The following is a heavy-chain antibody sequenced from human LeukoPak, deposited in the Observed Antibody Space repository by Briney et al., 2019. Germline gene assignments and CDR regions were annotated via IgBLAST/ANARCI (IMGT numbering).Heavy chain of an antibody. J-gene: IGHJ4*02. Sequence: GGSLRLSCAASGLTFSSYAMSWVRQAPGKGLEWVSAISGSGGSTYYADSVKGRFTISRDNSKNTLYLQMNSLRAEDTAVYYCAKDYYDSSGYWGPDYWGQGTLVTVSS. CDR3: AKDYYDSSGYWGPDY. V-gene: IGHV3-23*01. CDR2: ISGSGGST. CDR1: GLTFSSYA. D-gene: IGHD3-22*01.